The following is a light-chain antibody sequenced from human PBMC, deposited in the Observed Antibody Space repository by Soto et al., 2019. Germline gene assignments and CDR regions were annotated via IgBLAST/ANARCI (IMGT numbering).Light chain of an antibody. J-gene: IGKJ2*01. V-gene: IGKV3-20*01. CDR1: QNVGSNY. CDR3: QQYSTSPFT. Sequence: EIVLTQSPGTLSLSPGERATLSCRASQNVGSNYLAWYQQKPGQAPRLLIYVASSRATGIPDRFSGSGSGTDFTLTISRLEPEDFAVYYCQQYSTSPFTFGQGTKLE. CDR2: VAS.